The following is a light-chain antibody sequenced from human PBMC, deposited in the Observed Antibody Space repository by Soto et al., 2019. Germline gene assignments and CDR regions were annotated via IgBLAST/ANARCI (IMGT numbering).Light chain of an antibody. Sequence: DPQMTQSPSTLSASVGDRVTVTCRASQSVRRWLAWYQQKPGQAPKLLMYEASRLENGVASRFSGSGSGTEFTLTISSLQPDDFATYYCQQYNTYPWTFGQGTRVEIK. V-gene: IGKV1-5*03. CDR1: QSVRRW. J-gene: IGKJ1*01. CDR3: QQYNTYPWT. CDR2: EAS.